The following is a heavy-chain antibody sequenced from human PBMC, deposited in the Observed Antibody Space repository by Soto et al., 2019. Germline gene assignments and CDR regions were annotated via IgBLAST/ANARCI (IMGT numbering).Heavy chain of an antibody. CDR1: GGTFSSYA. D-gene: IGHD3-22*01. J-gene: IGHJ4*02. CDR3: ARDGGGYYVSRGPRDPSYFDY. V-gene: IGHV1-69*01. CDR2: IIPIFGTA. Sequence: QVQLVQSGAEVKKPGSSVKVSCKASGGTFSSYAISWVRQAPGQGLEWMGGIIPIFGTANYAQKFQGRVTITADESTSTAYMELSSLRSEDTAVYYCARDGGGYYVSRGPRDPSYFDYWGQGTLVTVSS.